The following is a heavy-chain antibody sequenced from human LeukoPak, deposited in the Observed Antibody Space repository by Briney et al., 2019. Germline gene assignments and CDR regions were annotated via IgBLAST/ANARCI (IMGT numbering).Heavy chain of an antibody. V-gene: IGHV3-64*02. CDR2: ISYNGGST. J-gene: IGHJ6*04. Sequence: GGSLGLSCAASGFTFTNYAMHWVRQTPGKGLEYVSAISYNGGSTYYADSVKGRFTISRDNSKNTLYLQIGSLIPEDMGVYYCARRFAAQLAFVDVWGKGTTVTISS. D-gene: IGHD3-3*02. CDR3: ARRFAAQLAFVDV. CDR1: GFTFTNYA.